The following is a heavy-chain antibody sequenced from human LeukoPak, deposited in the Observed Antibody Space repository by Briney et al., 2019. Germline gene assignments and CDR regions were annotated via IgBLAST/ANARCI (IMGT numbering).Heavy chain of an antibody. V-gene: IGHV6-1*01. J-gene: IGHJ4*02. CDR1: GDSVSSNSAT. Sequence: SQTLSLTCDISGDSVSSNSATWNWIRQSPSRGLEWLGRTYYRSKWYNDFAVSVMSRITINPDTSKNQFSLQLNSVTPEDTALYYCARALLTVQLYNFDSWGQGTLVTVSS. D-gene: IGHD1-1*01. CDR3: ARALLTVQLYNFDS. CDR2: TYYRSKWYN.